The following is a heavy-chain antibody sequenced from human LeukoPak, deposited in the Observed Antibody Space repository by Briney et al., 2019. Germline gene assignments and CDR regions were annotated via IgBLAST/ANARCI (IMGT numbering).Heavy chain of an antibody. J-gene: IGHJ4*02. CDR3: ARDRYYYDSSGYYSPPY. CDR1: GYTFSSYA. Sequence: GGSLRLSCADSGYTFSSYAMHWVRQAPGKGLEWVAVISYDGSNKYYADSVKGRFTISRDNSKNTLYLQMNSLRAEDTAVYYCARDRYYYDSSGYYSPPYWGQGTLVTVSS. CDR2: ISYDGSNK. V-gene: IGHV3-30-3*01. D-gene: IGHD3-22*01.